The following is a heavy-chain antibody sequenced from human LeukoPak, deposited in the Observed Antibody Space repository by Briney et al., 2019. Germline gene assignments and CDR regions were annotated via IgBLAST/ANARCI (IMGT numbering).Heavy chain of an antibody. D-gene: IGHD3-10*01. CDR1: GFTFNDYA. CDR3: AARRRITMVRGVID. J-gene: IGHJ4*02. V-gene: IGHV3-9*01. CDR2: ISWNSDSI. Sequence: GGSLRLSCAASGFTFNDYAMHWVRQAPGKGLEWVSGISWNSDSIDYADSVKGRFTISRDNAKNSLYLQMNSLRAEDTAVYYCAARRRITMVRGVIDWGQGTLVTVSS.